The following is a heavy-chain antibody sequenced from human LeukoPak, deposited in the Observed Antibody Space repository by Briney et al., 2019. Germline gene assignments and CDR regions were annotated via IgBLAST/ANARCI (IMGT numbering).Heavy chain of an antibody. CDR1: GGTFSSYA. Sequence: APVRVSCTASGGTFSSYAISWVRQAPGQGLEWMGRIIPIFGIANYAQKLQGRVTITADKSTSTAYMELSSLRSEDTAVYYCARAVVVPAANDWFDPWGQGTLVTVSS. CDR2: IIPIFGIA. J-gene: IGHJ5*02. D-gene: IGHD2-2*01. CDR3: ARAVVVPAANDWFDP. V-gene: IGHV1-69*04.